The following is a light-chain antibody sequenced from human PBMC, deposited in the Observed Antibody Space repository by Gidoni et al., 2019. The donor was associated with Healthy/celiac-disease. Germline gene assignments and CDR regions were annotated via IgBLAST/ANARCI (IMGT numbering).Light chain of an antibody. CDR2: LGS. CDR1: QSLLHSNGYNY. J-gene: IGKJ2*01. V-gene: IGKV2-28*01. Sequence: DIVMTQSPLSLPVTPREPASISCRSSQSLLHSNGYNYLDWYLQKPGQPPQLLIYLGSNRASGVPDRFSGSGSGTDFTLKISRVEAEDVGVYYCMQALQTPRTFGQGTKLEIK. CDR3: MQALQTPRT.